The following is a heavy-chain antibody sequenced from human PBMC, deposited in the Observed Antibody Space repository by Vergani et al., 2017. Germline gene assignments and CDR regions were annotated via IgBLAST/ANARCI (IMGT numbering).Heavy chain of an antibody. Sequence: QVQLVQSGAEVKKPGASVKVSCKASGYTFTGYYMHWVRQAPGQGLEWMGWINPNSGGTNYAQKFQGRVTMTRDTSISTAYMELSMLRSDDTAVDYCARENDSSGYYRETYYYYYYMDVWGKGTTVTVSS. CDR2: INPNSGGT. J-gene: IGHJ6*03. V-gene: IGHV1-2*02. CDR3: ARENDSSGYYRETYYYYYYMDV. D-gene: IGHD3-22*01. CDR1: GYTFTGYY.